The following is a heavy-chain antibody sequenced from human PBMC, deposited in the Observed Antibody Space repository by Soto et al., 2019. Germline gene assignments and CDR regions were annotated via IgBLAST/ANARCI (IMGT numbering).Heavy chain of an antibody. J-gene: IGHJ4*02. V-gene: IGHV1-69*12. CDR3: ARELGGGYEPGDY. CDR1: GATFSISV. D-gene: IGHD5-12*01. Sequence: QVQLVQSGAELKKPGSSVKVSCRASGATFSISVFNWVRQAPGQGLEWMGGIISMFGTPNYSQKFKGRVTISADESTSKGYMELNNLRSDDTAIYYCARELGGGYEPGDYWGQGTQVTVSS. CDR2: IISMFGTP.